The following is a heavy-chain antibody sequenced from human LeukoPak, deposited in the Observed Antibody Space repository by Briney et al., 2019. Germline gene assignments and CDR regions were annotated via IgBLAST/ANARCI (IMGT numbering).Heavy chain of an antibody. CDR3: ARSGYGSGTSFDY. CDR1: GGSFSGYY. Sequence: SETLSLTYAVYGGSFSGYYWSWIRQPPGKGLEWIGEINHSGSTNYNPSLKSRVTISVDTSKNQFSLKLSSVTAADTAVYYCARSGYGSGTSFDYWGQGTLVTVSS. J-gene: IGHJ4*02. V-gene: IGHV4-34*01. CDR2: INHSGST. D-gene: IGHD3-10*01.